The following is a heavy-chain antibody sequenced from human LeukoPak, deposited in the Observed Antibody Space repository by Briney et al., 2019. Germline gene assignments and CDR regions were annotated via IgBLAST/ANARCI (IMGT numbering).Heavy chain of an antibody. CDR2: MRGDGSRE. CDR3: VRDANYYDRSNYYDVLDI. Sequence: GGSLRLSCAASGFSFSNYWMVWVRQAPGEGLEWVANMRGDGSREYYLDSVKGRFTISRDNAKNSLYLQMSSLRADDTAVYYCVRDANYYDRSNYYDVLDIWGQGTMVTVSS. V-gene: IGHV3-7*01. J-gene: IGHJ3*02. D-gene: IGHD3-22*01. CDR1: GFSFSNYW.